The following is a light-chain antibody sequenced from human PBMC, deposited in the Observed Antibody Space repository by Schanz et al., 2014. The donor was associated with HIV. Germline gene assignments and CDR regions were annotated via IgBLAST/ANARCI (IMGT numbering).Light chain of an antibody. Sequence: QSALTQPASVSGSPGQSITISCTGTSSDVGNYNLVSWYQQHPGKAPKLMIYDVSNRPSGVPDRFSGSKSGDTASLTVSGLQAEDEADYYCAAWDDSLNGVIFGGGTKLTVL. J-gene: IGLJ2*01. CDR3: AAWDDSLNGVI. CDR2: DVS. V-gene: IGLV2-14*02. CDR1: SSDVGNYNL.